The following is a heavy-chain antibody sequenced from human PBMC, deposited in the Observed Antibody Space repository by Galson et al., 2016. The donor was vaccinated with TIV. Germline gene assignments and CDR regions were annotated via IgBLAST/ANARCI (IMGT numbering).Heavy chain of an antibody. J-gene: IGHJ4*02. CDR3: GRLDVGSYPGDFDY. D-gene: IGHD1-26*01. V-gene: IGHV4-38-2*01. CDR2: IFHSGTT. Sequence: ETLSLTCAVSRYFIRDGYFWGWIRQPPGKGLEWIGSIFHSGTTYYNPSLTRRVTISVDTSNNQFSLNLRSVTAADTAVYYCGRLDVGSYPGDFDYWGQGILVTVSS. CDR1: RYFIRDGYF.